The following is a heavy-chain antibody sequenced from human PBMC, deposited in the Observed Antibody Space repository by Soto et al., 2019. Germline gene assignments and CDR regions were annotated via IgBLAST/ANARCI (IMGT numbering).Heavy chain of an antibody. CDR2: IYYSGST. J-gene: IGHJ4*02. V-gene: IGHV4-61*01. CDR3: AREGYGGNPEGIDS. Sequence: ETLSLTCTVSGGSVSSGSYYWSWIRQPPGKGLEWIGYIYYSGSTNYNPSLKSRATISVDTSKNQFSLKLSSVTAADTAVYYCAREGYGGNPEGIDSWGQGTLVTVSS. CDR1: GGSVSSGSYY. D-gene: IGHD4-17*01.